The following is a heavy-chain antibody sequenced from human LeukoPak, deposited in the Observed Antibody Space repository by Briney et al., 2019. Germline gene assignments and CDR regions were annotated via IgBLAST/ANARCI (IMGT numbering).Heavy chain of an antibody. CDR1: GYSFTGYY. J-gene: IGHJ6*03. Sequence: ASVKVSCKASGYSFTGYYMHWVRQAPGQGLEWMGWINPYSGGTNYAQKFQGRVTMTRDTSISTAYMELSRLRSDDTAVYYCAFSSYYLQGNYYYMDVWGKGTTVTVSS. D-gene: IGHD1-26*01. CDR2: INPYSGGT. V-gene: IGHV1-2*02. CDR3: AFSSYYLQGNYYYMDV.